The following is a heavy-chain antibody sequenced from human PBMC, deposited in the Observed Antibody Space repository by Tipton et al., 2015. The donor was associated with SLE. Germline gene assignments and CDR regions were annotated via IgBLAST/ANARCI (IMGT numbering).Heavy chain of an antibody. CDR2: IWGTGDYT. V-gene: IGHV3-23*01. CDR1: GFTFSSYA. CDR3: AAGIAVAGDY. D-gene: IGHD6-19*01. Sequence: GSLRLSCAASGFTFSSYAMSWVRQAPGKGLEWVSAIWGTGDYTYYADSVKGRFSISRDNSKNTVYLQMNSLRPDDTAVYYCAAGIAVAGDYWGQGTQVTVSS. J-gene: IGHJ4*02.